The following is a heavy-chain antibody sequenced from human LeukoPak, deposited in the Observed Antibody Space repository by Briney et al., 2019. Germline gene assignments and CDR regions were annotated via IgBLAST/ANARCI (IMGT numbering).Heavy chain of an antibody. CDR1: GYIFINYW. CDR2: IHPGDSAT. V-gene: IGHV5-51*01. Sequence: GESLKISCEASGYIFINYWIGWVRQVPGKGLDWMGLIHPGDSATRYSPSFQGQVTISVDKSITTAYLQWSSLQASDTAMYFCARVVVVTATHWYFDLWGRGSLVTVFS. CDR3: ARVVVVTATHWYFDL. J-gene: IGHJ2*01. D-gene: IGHD2-21*02.